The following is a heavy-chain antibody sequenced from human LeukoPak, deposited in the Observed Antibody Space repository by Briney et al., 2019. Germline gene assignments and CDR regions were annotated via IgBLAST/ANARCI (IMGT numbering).Heavy chain of an antibody. Sequence: PGGSLRLSCAASGFTFSSYAMPWVRQAPGKGLEWVAVISYDVSNKYYADSVKGRFTISRDNSKNTLYLQMNSLRAEDTAAYYCARDQNYDSSGYYPDYWGQGTLVTVSS. J-gene: IGHJ4*02. CDR3: ARDQNYDSSGYYPDY. CDR1: GFTFSSYA. V-gene: IGHV3-30-3*01. D-gene: IGHD3-22*01. CDR2: ISYDVSNK.